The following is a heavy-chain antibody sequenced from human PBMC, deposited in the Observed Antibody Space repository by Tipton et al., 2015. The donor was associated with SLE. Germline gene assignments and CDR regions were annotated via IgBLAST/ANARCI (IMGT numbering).Heavy chain of an antibody. Sequence: SLRLSCAASGFTFSNAWMNWVRQAPGKGLEWVGRIKSKTDGGTTDYAAPVKGRFTISRDDSKNTLYLQMNSLKTEDTAVYYCAKREYYYDSSGYYLANYYGMDVWGQGTTVTVSS. J-gene: IGHJ6*02. D-gene: IGHD3-22*01. CDR2: IKSKTDGGTT. CDR1: GFTFSNAW. V-gene: IGHV3-15*07. CDR3: AKREYYYDSSGYYLANYYGMDV.